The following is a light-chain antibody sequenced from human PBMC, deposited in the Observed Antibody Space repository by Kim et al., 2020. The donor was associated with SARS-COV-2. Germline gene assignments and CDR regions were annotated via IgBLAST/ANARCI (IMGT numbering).Light chain of an antibody. J-gene: IGLJ3*02. CDR3: NSRESSTNHWM. CDR1: SLRSYY. Sequence: ALGQTVRITCQGDSLRSYYASWYQQKPGQAPVLVFSGKNNRPSGTPDRFSGSYSGNTASLTITAAQAEDEADYYCNSRESSTNHWMFGGGTQLTVL. CDR2: GKN. V-gene: IGLV3-19*01.